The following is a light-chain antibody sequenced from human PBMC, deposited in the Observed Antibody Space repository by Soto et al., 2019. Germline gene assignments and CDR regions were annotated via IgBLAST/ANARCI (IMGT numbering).Light chain of an antibody. V-gene: IGLV6-57*04. Sequence: NFMLTQPHSGSESPGKTVTISCTRSSGSIASNYVQWYQQRPGSAPTPVIYEDNERPSGVPDRFSGSIDSSSNSAALTISGLKTDDEADYYCQSYHSGNVVFGGGTKLTVL. J-gene: IGLJ2*01. CDR2: EDN. CDR1: SGSIASNY. CDR3: QSYHSGNVV.